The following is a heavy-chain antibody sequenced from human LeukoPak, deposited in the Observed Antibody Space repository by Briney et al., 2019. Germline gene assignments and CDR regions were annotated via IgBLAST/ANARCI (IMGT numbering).Heavy chain of an antibody. D-gene: IGHD3-16*02. CDR1: GFTFSSYA. J-gene: IGHJ4*02. CDR2: ISGSGGST. CDR3: AKRSRENYDYVWGSYRTARGYFDY. V-gene: IGHV3-23*01. Sequence: QSGGSLRLSCAASGFTFSSYAMSWARQAPGKGLEWVSAISGSGGSTYYADSVKGRFTISRDNSKNTLYLQMNSLRAEDTAVYYCAKRSRENYDYVWGSYRTARGYFDYWGQGTLVTVSS.